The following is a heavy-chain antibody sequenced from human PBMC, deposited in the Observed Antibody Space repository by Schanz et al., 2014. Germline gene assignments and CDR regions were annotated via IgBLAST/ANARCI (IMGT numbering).Heavy chain of an antibody. V-gene: IGHV3-11*03. D-gene: IGHD3-9*01. CDR3: AKAADWPVTRFDP. J-gene: IGHJ5*02. Sequence: VQLLESGGGLVQPGGSLRLSCAASGFTFGDYAMTWVRQAPGKGLEWVSYVSSSSSYTHYADSVKGRFTISRDNAKNSLYLQMNSLRAEDTAVYYCAKAADWPVTRFDPWGQGTLVTVSS. CDR1: GFTFGDYA. CDR2: VSSSSSYT.